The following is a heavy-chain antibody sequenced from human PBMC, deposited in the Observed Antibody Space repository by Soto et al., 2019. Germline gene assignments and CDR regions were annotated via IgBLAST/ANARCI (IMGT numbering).Heavy chain of an antibody. V-gene: IGHV3-33*01. CDR1: GFTFSSYG. J-gene: IGHJ5*02. Sequence: GGSLRLSCAASGFTFSSYGMHWVRQAPGKGLEWVAVIWYDGSNKYYADSVKGRFTISRDNSKNTLYLQMNSLRAEDTAVYYCARGERGYSYGPSNFDPWGQGTLVTVSS. CDR2: IWYDGSNK. D-gene: IGHD5-18*01. CDR3: ARGERGYSYGPSNFDP.